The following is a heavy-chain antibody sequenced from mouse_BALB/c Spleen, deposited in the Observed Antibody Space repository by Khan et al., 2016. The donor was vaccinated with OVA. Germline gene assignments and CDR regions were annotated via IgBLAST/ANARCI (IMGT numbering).Heavy chain of an antibody. D-gene: IGHD2-3*01. CDR1: GYTFTDYA. CDR2: ISTYSGNT. Sequence: QVQLQQPGPELVRPGVSVKISCKGSGYTFTDYAMYWVKQSHAKSLEWIGLISTYSGNTNYNQKFKGKATMTVDKSSSTAYMELARLTSGDSAIYYCARPAYDGYYDYWGQGTTLTVSS. V-gene: IGHV1S137*01. J-gene: IGHJ2*01. CDR3: ARPAYDGYYDY.